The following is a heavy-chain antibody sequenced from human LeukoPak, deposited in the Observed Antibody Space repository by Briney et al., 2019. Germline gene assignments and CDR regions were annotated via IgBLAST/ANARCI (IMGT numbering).Heavy chain of an antibody. J-gene: IGHJ4*02. Sequence: ASVKVSCKAFGYTFTGYYMHWVRQAPGQGLEWMGWINPNSGGTNYAQKFQGRVTMTRDTPISTAYMELSRLRSDDTAVYYCARASNYYDSSGYGYYFDYWGQGTLVTVSS. D-gene: IGHD3-22*01. V-gene: IGHV1-2*02. CDR2: INPNSGGT. CDR3: ARASNYYDSSGYGYYFDY. CDR1: GYTFTGYY.